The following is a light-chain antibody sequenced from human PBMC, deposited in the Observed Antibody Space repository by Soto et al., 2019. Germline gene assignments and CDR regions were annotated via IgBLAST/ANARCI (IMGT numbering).Light chain of an antibody. Sequence: QSALTQPASVSGSPGQSITISCTGTSSDVGGYNYVSWYQQHPGKAPKLMIYEVSNRPSGVSNRFSGSKSGNTASLTISGLQAEDEADYWCSSYTSRSARVFGGVTKLTVL. CDR3: SSYTSRSARV. CDR1: SSDVGGYNY. V-gene: IGLV2-14*01. J-gene: IGLJ3*02. CDR2: EVS.